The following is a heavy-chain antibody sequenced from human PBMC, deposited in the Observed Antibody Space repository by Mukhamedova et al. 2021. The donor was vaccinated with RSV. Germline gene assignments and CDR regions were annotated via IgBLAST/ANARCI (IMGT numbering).Heavy chain of an antibody. V-gene: IGHV4-34*01. J-gene: IGHJ5*02. Sequence: EYMGEINHSGSTNYNPSLESRVTISVDTSKNQFSLKLSSVTAADTAVYYCARGSYYSSRGWFDPWGQGTLVTVSS. D-gene: IGHD3-16*01. CDR3: ARGSYYSSRGWFDP. CDR2: INHSGST.